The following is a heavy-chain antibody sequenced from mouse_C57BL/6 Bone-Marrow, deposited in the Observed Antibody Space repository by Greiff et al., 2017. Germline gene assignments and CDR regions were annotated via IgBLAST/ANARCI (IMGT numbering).Heavy chain of an antibody. CDR2: IDPENGDT. CDR1: GFNIKDDY. Sequence: EVQLQQSGAELVRPGASVKLSCTASGFNIKDDYMHWVKQRPEQGLEWIGWIDPENGDTEYASKFQGKATITADTSSNTAYLQLSSLTSEDTAVYYCTTEDFDYWGQGTTRTVSS. CDR3: TTEDFDY. J-gene: IGHJ2*01. V-gene: IGHV14-4*01.